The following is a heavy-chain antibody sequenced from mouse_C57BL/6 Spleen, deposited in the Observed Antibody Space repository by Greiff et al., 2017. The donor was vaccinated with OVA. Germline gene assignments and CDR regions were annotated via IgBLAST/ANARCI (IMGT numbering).Heavy chain of an antibody. J-gene: IGHJ2*01. CDR1: GFTFSSYA. V-gene: IGHV5-4*01. D-gene: IGHD2-5*01. Sequence: EVQVVESGGGLVKPGGSLKLSCAASGFTFSSYAMSWVRQTPEKRLEWVATISDGGSYTYYPDNVKGRFTISRDNAKNNLYLQMSHLKSEDTAMYYCARAYYSNYVDYGGQGTTLTVSS. CDR3: ARAYYSNYVDY. CDR2: ISDGGSYT.